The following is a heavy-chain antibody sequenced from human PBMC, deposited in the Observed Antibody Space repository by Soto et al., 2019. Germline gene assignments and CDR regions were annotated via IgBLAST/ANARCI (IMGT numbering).Heavy chain of an antibody. CDR2: ISANTGNT. D-gene: IGHD1-7*01. V-gene: IGHV1-18*01. J-gene: IGHJ4*02. CDR3: TRCGHWTYASGY. CDR1: GYTFTSSG. Sequence: GASVKVSCKTSGYTFTSSGISWVRQAPGQGLEWMAWISANTGNTNYAQNLQGRVTVTTDTSTSTAYMELRGLRSDDSAVYYCTRCGHWTYASGYWGQGTLVIVSS.